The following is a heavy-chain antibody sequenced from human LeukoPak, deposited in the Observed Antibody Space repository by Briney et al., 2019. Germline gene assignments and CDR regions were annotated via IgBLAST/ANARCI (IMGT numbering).Heavy chain of an antibody. CDR2: ISSSSSYI. CDR1: RFTFSSYS. V-gene: IGHV3-21*01. J-gene: IGHJ3*02. D-gene: IGHD3-10*01. CDR3: ARCWYGDDAFDI. Sequence: PGGSLRLSCAASRFTFSSYSMNWVRQAPGKGLEWVPSISSSSSYIYYADSVKGRFTISRDNAKNSLYLQMNSLRAEDTAVYYCARCWYGDDAFDIWGQGTMVTVSS.